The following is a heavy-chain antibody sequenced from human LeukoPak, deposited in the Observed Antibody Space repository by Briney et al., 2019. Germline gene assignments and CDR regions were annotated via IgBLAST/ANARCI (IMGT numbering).Heavy chain of an antibody. CDR3: VRHELGETAHAFDI. D-gene: IGHD3-10*01. CDR2: IYYSGST. CDR1: GGTISSSSYY. Sequence: SETLSLTCTVSGGTISSSSYYWGWIRQPPGKGLEWIGSIYYSGSTYYNPSLKSRVTISVDTSKNQFSLKLSSVTAADTAVYYCVRHELGETAHAFDIWGQGTMVTVSS. V-gene: IGHV4-39*01. J-gene: IGHJ3*02.